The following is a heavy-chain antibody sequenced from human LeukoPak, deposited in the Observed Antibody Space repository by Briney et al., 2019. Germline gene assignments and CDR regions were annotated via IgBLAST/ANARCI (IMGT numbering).Heavy chain of an antibody. Sequence: SETLSLTCAVSGSSFSGYDWSWIRQPPGKGLEWIGEINYSGSANYNESLRSRASVSPDRSKNQFSLRLTSVTAADTAVYFCARVSFGGVIVAPDYWGQGTLVTVSS. CDR3: ARVSFGGVIVAPDY. V-gene: IGHV4-34*01. CDR2: INYSGSA. D-gene: IGHD3-16*02. J-gene: IGHJ4*02. CDR1: GSSFSGYD.